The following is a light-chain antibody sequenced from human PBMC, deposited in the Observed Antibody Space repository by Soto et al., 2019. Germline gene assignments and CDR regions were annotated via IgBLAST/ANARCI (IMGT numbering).Light chain of an antibody. CDR1: SSDVGNYNL. Sequence: QSVLTQPASVSGSPGQSITISCTGTSSDVGNYNLVSWYQQHPGKAPKLMIYDVSKRPSGVSNRFSGSKSGNTASLTISGLQADDEADYYCCSHAGDSYVFGTGTRSPS. J-gene: IGLJ1*01. V-gene: IGLV2-23*02. CDR3: CSHAGDSYV. CDR2: DVS.